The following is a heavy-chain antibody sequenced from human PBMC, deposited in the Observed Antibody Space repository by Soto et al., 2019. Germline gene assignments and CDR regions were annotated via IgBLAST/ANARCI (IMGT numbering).Heavy chain of an antibody. CDR2: IRAKAHGGTT. V-gene: IGHV3-49*04. D-gene: IGHD3-22*01. J-gene: IGHJ4*02. Sequence: GGSLRLSCTASAFNFADYAINWVRQVPGKGLGWVGFIRAKAHGGTTDYAASEKRRFTISRDDSKSIAYLQMNSMKTEYSAVYCCTRVYDSSHLDYWGQGTRVTVSS. CDR1: AFNFADYA. CDR3: TRVYDSSHLDY.